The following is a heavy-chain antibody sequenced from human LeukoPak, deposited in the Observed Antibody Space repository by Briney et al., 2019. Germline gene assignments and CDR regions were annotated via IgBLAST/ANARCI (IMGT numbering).Heavy chain of an antibody. V-gene: IGHV3-48*03. CDR1: GFTFSTYD. CDR3: ARGLTMGHF. Sequence: PGGSLRLSCAASGFTFSTYDMNWVRQAPGKGLEWVSHISTTGTIVYYADAVKGRFTISRDNAKNSLYLQMNSLRAEDTAVYYYARGLTMGHFGGQGTLVTVSS. CDR2: ISTTGTIV. D-gene: IGHD4/OR15-4a*01. J-gene: IGHJ4*02.